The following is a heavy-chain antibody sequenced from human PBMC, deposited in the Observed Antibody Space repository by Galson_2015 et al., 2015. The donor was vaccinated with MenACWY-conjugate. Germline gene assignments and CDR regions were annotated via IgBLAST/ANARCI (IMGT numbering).Heavy chain of an antibody. CDR3: ARDRRRERDYSYYGMDV. Sequence: SVKVSCKASGDTFSNYDISWVRQAPGQGLEWMGGIIPKIGTANPAQKFQGRVTITANDSTSTAYMELSSLTFEDTAVYYCARDRRRERDYSYYGMDVWGQGTTVTVSS. CDR1: GDTFSNYD. J-gene: IGHJ6*02. V-gene: IGHV1-69*13. CDR2: IIPKIGTA.